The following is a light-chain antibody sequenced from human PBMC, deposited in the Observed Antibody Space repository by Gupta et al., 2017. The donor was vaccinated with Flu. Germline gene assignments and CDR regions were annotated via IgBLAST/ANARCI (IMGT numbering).Light chain of an antibody. CDR2: EVS. V-gene: IGLV2-14*01. CDR1: SSDVGGYNY. CDR3: GSFTSSRTYV. J-gene: IGLJ1*01. Sequence: QSALTQPASVSRSPGPSIIISCTGTSSDVGGYNYVSWYQQHPGKAPKLMIYEVSNRPSGVSNRFSGSKSANTASLTISGLQAEDEADYYCGSFTSSRTYVFGTGTKVTVL.